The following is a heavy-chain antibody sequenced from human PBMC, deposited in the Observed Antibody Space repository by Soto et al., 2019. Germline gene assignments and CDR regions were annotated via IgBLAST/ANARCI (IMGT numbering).Heavy chain of an antibody. CDR2: VYSTGGT. CDR3: VRQGIGNLHGLVDV. V-gene: IGHV4-59*08. D-gene: IGHD1-1*01. CDR1: SGPTSSHN. J-gene: IGHJ6*02. Sequence: QVQLQQSGPGLVKPSETLSLTCSVSSGPTSSHNWGWIRQSPGRGLEWIGYVYSTGGTSYNPSLNRWVXXSANTSTNHISLPPTSVTAADTAVYYSVRQGIGNLHGLVDVWGQGTTVRVSS.